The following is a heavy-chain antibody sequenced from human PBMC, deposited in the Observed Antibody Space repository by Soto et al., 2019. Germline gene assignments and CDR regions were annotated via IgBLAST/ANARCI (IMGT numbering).Heavy chain of an antibody. CDR3: ACDSGRSDVVPAAISAMDV. CDR1: GYTFTSYD. CDR2: MNPNSGNT. Sequence: ASVKVSCKASGYTFTSYDINWVRQATGQGLEWMGWMNPNSGNTGYAQKFQGRVTMTRNTSISTAYMELSSLRSEDTAVYYCACDSGRSDVVPAAISAMDVWGQGTTVTVSS. V-gene: IGHV1-8*01. J-gene: IGHJ6*02. D-gene: IGHD2-2*01.